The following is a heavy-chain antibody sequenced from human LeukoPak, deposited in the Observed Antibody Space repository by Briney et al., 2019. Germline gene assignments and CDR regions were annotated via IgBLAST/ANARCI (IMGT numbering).Heavy chain of an antibody. V-gene: IGHV1-2*02. CDR2: INPNSGGT. CDR1: GYSFTGYY. Sequence: ASVKVSCKASGYSFTGYYMYWVRQAPGQGLEWMGWINPNSGGTNYAQKFQGRVTMTRDTSISTAYMELSRLRSDDTAVYYCAKVAAAGTAYYYYYMDVWGKGTTVTISS. J-gene: IGHJ6*03. D-gene: IGHD6-13*01. CDR3: AKVAAAGTAYYYYYMDV.